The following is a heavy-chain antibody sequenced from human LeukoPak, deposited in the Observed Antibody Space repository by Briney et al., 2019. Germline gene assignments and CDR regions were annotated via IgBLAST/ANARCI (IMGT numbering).Heavy chain of an antibody. CDR2: ISPYNGNT. D-gene: IGHD6-19*01. Sequence: ASVKVSCKTCGYPFTSFGVSWVRQAPGQGLEWMGWISPYNGNTNFAQRFQGRLTLTTDTSTSTVYMELRSLRSDDTAVYFGEIARWVQVIPVADSAEYFEHWGQGTLVTVSS. CDR3: EIARWVQVIPVADSAEYFEH. V-gene: IGHV1-18*01. CDR1: GYPFTSFG. J-gene: IGHJ1*01.